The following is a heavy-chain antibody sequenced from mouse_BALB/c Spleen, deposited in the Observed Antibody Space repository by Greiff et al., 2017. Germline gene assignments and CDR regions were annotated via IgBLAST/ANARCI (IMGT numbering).Heavy chain of an antibody. CDR3: VRVYYDYDEGHYYAIDY. CDR1: GFSLTSYD. D-gene: IGHD2-4*01. J-gene: IGHJ4*01. V-gene: IGHV2-9-2*01. Sequence: VQLVESGPGLVAPSQSLSITCTVSGFSLTSYDISWIRQPPGKGLEWLGVIWTGGGTNYNSAFMSRLSISKDNSKSQVFLKMNSLQTDDTAIYYCVRVYYDYDEGHYYAIDYWGQGTSVTVSS. CDR2: IWTGGGT.